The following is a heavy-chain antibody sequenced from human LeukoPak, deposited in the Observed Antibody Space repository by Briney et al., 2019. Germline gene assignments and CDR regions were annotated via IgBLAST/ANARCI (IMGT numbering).Heavy chain of an antibody. Sequence: GRSLRLSCAASGFTFSRHAMYWVRQAPGKGLEWVAVISYDGSNKNYADSVKGRFTISRDNAKNSLYLQMNSLRAEDTAIYYCASRPATHSSGGYWGQGTLVTVSS. D-gene: IGHD6-19*01. CDR1: GFTFSRHA. CDR2: ISYDGSNK. CDR3: ASRPATHSSGGY. J-gene: IGHJ4*02. V-gene: IGHV3-30*03.